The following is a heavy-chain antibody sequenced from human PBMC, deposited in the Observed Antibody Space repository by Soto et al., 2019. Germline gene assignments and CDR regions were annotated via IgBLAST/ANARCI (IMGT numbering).Heavy chain of an antibody. Sequence: ASVKVSCKASGDTFSGYYVHWVRQAPGQGLEWMGWINPNSGGTNYAQKFQGWVTMTRDTSISTAYMELSRLSSVTAADTAVYYCARDICGGDCYENWFDPWGQGTLVTVSS. D-gene: IGHD2-21*02. CDR2: INPNSGGT. CDR3: ARDICGGDCYENWFDP. V-gene: IGHV1-2*04. J-gene: IGHJ5*02. CDR1: GDTFSGYY.